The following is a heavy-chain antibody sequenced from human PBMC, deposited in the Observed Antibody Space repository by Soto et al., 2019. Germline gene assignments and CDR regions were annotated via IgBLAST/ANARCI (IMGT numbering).Heavy chain of an antibody. V-gene: IGHV3-33*01. CDR2: IWYDGSNK. CDR1: GFTFSSYG. J-gene: IGHJ2*01. Sequence: GGSLRLSCAASGFTFSSYGMHWVRQAPGKGLEWVAVIWYDGSNKYYAKSVQGRFTISRDNSKNTLYLQVGSLRAEDMAVYYCARGGSSSYWYFDLWGRGTLVTVSP. CDR3: ARGGSSSYWYFDL. D-gene: IGHD1-26*01.